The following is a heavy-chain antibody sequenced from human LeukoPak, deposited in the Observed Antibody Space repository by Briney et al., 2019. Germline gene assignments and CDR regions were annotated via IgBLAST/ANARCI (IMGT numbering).Heavy chain of an antibody. D-gene: IGHD4-11*01. V-gene: IGHV1-69*13. CDR3: ASVYSKRNNWFDP. CDR2: IIPIFGTA. J-gene: IGHJ5*02. Sequence: SVKVSCKASGYTFTSYGISWVRQAPGQGLEWMGGIIPIFGTANYAQKFQGRVTITADESTSTAYMELSSLRSEDTAVYYCASVYSKRNNWFDPWGQGTLVTVSS. CDR1: GYTFTSYG.